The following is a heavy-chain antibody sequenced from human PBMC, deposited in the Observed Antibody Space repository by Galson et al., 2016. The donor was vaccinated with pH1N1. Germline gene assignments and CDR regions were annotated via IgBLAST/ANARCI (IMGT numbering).Heavy chain of an antibody. D-gene: IGHD4-17*01. V-gene: IGHV5-51*01. CDR2: IYLGGSHI. CDR1: GYRFSSSW. CDR3: ARQNDYGDYRGDAFDS. Sequence: SGAEVKKPGESLKISCQGSGYRFSSSWIGWVRQMPGKGLEWMGIIYLGGSHIRYSPSFQGQVTISADKSINIVYLQWSSLKASDTAIYYCARQNDYGDYRGDAFDSWGQGTMDTVSS. J-gene: IGHJ3*02.